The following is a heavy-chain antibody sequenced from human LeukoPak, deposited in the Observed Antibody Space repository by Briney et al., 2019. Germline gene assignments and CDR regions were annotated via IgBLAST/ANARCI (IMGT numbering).Heavy chain of an antibody. V-gene: IGHV3-30-3*01. Sequence: SCKASGYTFTSYYMHWVRQAPGKGLEWVAVISYDGSNKYYADSVKGRFTISRDNSKNTLYLQMNSLRAEDTAVYYCARDYRVPYCSSTSCYTFPGGYYYYYMDVWGKGTTVTVSS. CDR1: GYTFTSYY. CDR2: ISYDGSNK. D-gene: IGHD2-2*02. J-gene: IGHJ6*03. CDR3: ARDYRVPYCSSTSCYTFPGGYYYYYMDV.